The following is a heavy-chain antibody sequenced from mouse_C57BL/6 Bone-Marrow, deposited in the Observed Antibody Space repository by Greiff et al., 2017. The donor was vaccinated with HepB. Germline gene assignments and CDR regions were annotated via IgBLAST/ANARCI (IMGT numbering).Heavy chain of an antibody. CDR3: ARQGYYGSSPFAY. V-gene: IGHV1-69*01. D-gene: IGHD1-1*01. CDR2: IDPSDSYT. CDR1: GYTFTSYW. Sequence: QVQLQQSGAELVMPGASVKLSCKASGYTFTSYWMHWVKQRPGQGLEWIGEIDPSDSYTNYNQKFKGKSTLTVDKSSSTAYMQLSSLTSEDSAVYYCARQGYYGSSPFAYWGQGTLVTVSA. J-gene: IGHJ3*01.